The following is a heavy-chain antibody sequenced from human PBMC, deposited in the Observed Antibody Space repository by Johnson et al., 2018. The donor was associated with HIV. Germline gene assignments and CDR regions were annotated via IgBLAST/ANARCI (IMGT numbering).Heavy chain of an antibody. D-gene: IGHD3-22*01. V-gene: IGHV3-66*03. CDR3: ARGYYYDSSGSDDAFVI. CDR2: ILYDGSNK. Sequence: VQLVESGGGLIQPGGSLRLSCAASGFTVSSNYMSWVRQAPGKGLEWVSVILYDGSNKYYADSVKGRFTISRDNSKNTLSLQMNSLRAEDTAVYYCARGYYYDSSGSDDAFVIWGQGTMVTVSS. J-gene: IGHJ3*02. CDR1: GFTVSSNY.